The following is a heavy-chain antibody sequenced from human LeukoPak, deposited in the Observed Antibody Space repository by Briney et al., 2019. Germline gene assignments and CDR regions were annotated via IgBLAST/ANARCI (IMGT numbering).Heavy chain of an antibody. V-gene: IGHV3-23*01. CDR1: GFTFSSYA. CDR2: ISGSGGST. Sequence: GGSLRLSCAASGFTFSSYAMSWVRQAPGKGLEWVSAISGSGGSTYYADSVKGRFTISRDNSKNTLYLQMNSRRAEDTAVYNCAKSGTDGYNVDYWGQGTLVTVSS. D-gene: IGHD5-24*01. CDR3: AKSGTDGYNVDY. J-gene: IGHJ4*02.